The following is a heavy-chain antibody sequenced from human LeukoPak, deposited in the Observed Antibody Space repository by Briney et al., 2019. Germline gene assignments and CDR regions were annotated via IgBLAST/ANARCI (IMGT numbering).Heavy chain of an antibody. CDR1: GFTLSNHW. CDR2: IKQDGSEK. D-gene: IGHD3-10*01. V-gene: IGHV3-7*01. CDR3: AREIGRITMVRGVITWFDP. J-gene: IGHJ5*02. Sequence: GGSLRLSCAASGFTLSNHWMSWVRQAPGKGLEWVANIKQDGSEKYYVDSVKGRFTISRDNAKNSLYLQMNSLRAEDTAVYYCAREIGRITMVRGVITWFDPWGQGTLVTVSS.